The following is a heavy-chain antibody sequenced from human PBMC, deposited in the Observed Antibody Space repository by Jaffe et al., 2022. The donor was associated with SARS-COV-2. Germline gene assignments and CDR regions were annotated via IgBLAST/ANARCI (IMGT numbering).Heavy chain of an antibody. V-gene: IGHV4-4*07. Sequence: QVQLQESGPGLVKPSETLSLTCTVSGGSISSYYWSWIRQPAGKGLEWIGRIYTSGSTNYNPSLKSRVTMSVDTSKNQFSLKLSSVTAADTAVYYCARVYRGEYSSSSEGQYFDYWGQGTLVTVSS. CDR1: GGSISSYY. J-gene: IGHJ4*02. CDR2: IYTSGST. CDR3: ARVYRGEYSSSSEGQYFDY. D-gene: IGHD6-6*01.